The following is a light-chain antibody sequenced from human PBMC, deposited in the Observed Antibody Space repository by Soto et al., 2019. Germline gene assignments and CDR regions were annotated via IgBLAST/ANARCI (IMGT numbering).Light chain of an antibody. Sequence: DIQMTQSPSTLSASVGDRVTSTCRASQTISSWLAWYQQKPGKAPKLLIYQASTLETGVPSRFSGSGSGTEFTLTISSLQPDDFATYYCQHYNSYPEAFGQGTKVDIK. V-gene: IGKV1-5*03. CDR2: QAS. CDR3: QHYNSYPEA. CDR1: QTISSW. J-gene: IGKJ1*01.